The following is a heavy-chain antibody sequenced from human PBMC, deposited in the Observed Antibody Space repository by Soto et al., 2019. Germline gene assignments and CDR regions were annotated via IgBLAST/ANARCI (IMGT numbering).Heavy chain of an antibody. D-gene: IGHD3-22*01. CDR2: IYHSGST. J-gene: IGHJ6*02. Sequence: TSETLSLTCAFSCGSIISGGYSWSWIRQPPGKGLEWIGYIYHSGSTYYNPSLKSRVTISVDRSKNQFSLKLSSVTAADTAVYYCASTTKYYYDSSGYYNGWYYYYGMDVWGQGTTVTVSS. V-gene: IGHV4-30-2*01. CDR3: ASTTKYYYDSSGYYNGWYYYYGMDV. CDR1: CGSIISGGYS.